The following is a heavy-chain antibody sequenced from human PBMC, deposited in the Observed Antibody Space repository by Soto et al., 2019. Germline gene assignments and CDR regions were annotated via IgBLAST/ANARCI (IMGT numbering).Heavy chain of an antibody. CDR3: ARDPNYYDSSGYYHYFDY. J-gene: IGHJ4*02. V-gene: IGHV1-69*12. CDR2: IIPIFGTA. D-gene: IGHD3-22*01. CDR1: GGTFSSYA. Sequence: QVQLVQSGAEVKKPGSSVKVSCKASGGTFSSYAISWVRQAPGQGLEWMGGIIPIFGTANYAQKFQGRVTITADESTSTAYMELSSLRSEDTAVYYCARDPNYYDSSGYYHYFDYWGQGTLVTVSS.